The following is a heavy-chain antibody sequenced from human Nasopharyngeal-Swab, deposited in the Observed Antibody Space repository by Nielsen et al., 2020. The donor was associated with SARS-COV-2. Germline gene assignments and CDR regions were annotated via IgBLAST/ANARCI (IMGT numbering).Heavy chain of an antibody. V-gene: IGHV3-23*01. CDR2: ISGSGGSI. CDR1: GFTFSSYA. Sequence: GESLKISCATSGFTFSSYAMSWARQAPGKGLEWVSSISGSGGSIYYADSVKGRFTISRDNSKNTLYLQMSSLRAEDTAVYYCAKAPRYYFGSGSFYFEYWGQGTLVTVSA. CDR3: AKAPRYYFGSGSFYFEY. J-gene: IGHJ4*02. D-gene: IGHD3-10*01.